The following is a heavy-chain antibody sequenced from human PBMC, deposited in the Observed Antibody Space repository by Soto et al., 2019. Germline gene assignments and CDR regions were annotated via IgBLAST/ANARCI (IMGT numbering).Heavy chain of an antibody. CDR1: GGSLNNYN. CDR3: ARERTYQMFGDDALDF. D-gene: IGHD2-2*01. V-gene: IGHV4-4*07. CDR2: IYSSGKT. Sequence: SETLSLTCTVSGGSLNNYNWNWIRQSAGTGLEWIGRIYSSGKTYYNPSLKSRVTLSLDMLNNQISLKVTSVTAADTALYYCARERTYQMFGDDALDFWGLGTMVTVSS. J-gene: IGHJ3*01.